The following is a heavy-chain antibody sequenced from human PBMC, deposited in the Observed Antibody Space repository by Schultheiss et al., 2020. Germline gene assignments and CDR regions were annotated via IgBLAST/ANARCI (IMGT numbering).Heavy chain of an antibody. CDR2: IYYSGST. Sequence: SQTLSLTCTVSGGSISSYYWSWIRQPPGKGLEWIGYIYYSGSTYYNPSLKSRVTISVDTSKNQFSLKLSSVTAADTAVYYCARGLGRYCSGGSCYSPYYYYYYGMDVWGQGTTVTVSS. CDR3: ARGLGRYCSGGSCYSPYYYYYYGMDV. CDR1: GGSISSYY. V-gene: IGHV4-59*08. D-gene: IGHD2-15*01. J-gene: IGHJ6*02.